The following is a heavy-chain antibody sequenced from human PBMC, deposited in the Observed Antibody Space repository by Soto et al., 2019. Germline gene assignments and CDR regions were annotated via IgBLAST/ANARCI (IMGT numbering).Heavy chain of an antibody. CDR1: GYTFTSYG. CDR2: ISPHNGNT. D-gene: IGHD3-10*01. V-gene: IGHV1-18*01. CDR3: AREYGSGRNDAFDI. J-gene: IGHJ3*02. Sequence: ASVKVSCKASGYTFTSYGISWVRQAPGQGLEWMGWISPHNGNTNYAQKLQGRVTMTTDTSTSTAYMELRSLRSDDTAVYYCAREYGSGRNDAFDIWGQGTMVTVSS.